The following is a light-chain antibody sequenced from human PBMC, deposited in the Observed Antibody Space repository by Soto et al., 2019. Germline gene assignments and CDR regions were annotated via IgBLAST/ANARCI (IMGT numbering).Light chain of an antibody. J-gene: IGKJ1*01. V-gene: IGKV1-8*01. CDR2: GAS. CDR3: QHYKNYPWT. CDR1: QDVGRY. Sequence: AIRMTQSPSSLSASAGARVAIACRASQDVGRYLAWYQQKPGQAPKLLIYGASTLQSGVPSRFSGGGSGTDFPLTISCLQSEDFATYYCQHYKNYPWTFGQGTKVEIK.